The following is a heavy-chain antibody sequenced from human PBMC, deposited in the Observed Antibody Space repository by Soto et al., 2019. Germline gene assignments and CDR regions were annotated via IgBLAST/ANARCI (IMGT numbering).Heavy chain of an antibody. CDR1: GFTFSSYA. CDR2: ISYDGSNK. CDR3: ARESGGPAAIPRDYYYGMDV. D-gene: IGHD2-2*01. V-gene: IGHV3-30-3*01. J-gene: IGHJ6*02. Sequence: GGSLRLSCAASGFTFSSYAMHWVRQAPGKGLEWVAVISYDGSNKYYADSVKGRFTISRDNSKNTLYLQMNSLRAEDTAVYYCARESGGPAAIPRDYYYGMDVWGQGTTVTVSS.